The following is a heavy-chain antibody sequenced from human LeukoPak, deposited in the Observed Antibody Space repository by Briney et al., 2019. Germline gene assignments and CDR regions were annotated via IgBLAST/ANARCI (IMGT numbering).Heavy chain of an antibody. CDR3: AKNGRDDHDKYFFDF. CDR2: ISGSGVGT. V-gene: IGHV3-23*01. CDR1: GFIFRNYA. Sequence: GGSLRLSCAGSGFIFRNYARSWVRQAPGMGLEWVSAISGSGVGTNYADSVNGRFTISRDNSKNTLYLQMNSLRAEDTAVYYCAKNGRDDHDKYFFDFWGQGTQVTVSS. D-gene: IGHD3-9*01. J-gene: IGHJ4*02.